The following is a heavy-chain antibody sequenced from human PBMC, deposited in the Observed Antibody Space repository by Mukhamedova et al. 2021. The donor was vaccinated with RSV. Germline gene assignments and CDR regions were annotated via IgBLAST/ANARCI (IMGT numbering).Heavy chain of an antibody. CDR2: IIPIFGTA. J-gene: IGHJ5*02. D-gene: IGHD2-2*02. Sequence: EYMGGIIPIFGTANYAQKFQGRVTITADESTSTAYMELSSLRSEDTAVYYCARGGSGCSSTSCYRYNWFDLWGQGTLVTVSS. V-gene: IGHV1-69*01. CDR3: ARGGSGCSSTSCYRYNWFDL.